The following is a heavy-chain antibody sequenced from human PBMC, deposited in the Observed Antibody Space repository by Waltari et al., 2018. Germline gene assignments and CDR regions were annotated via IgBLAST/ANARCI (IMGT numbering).Heavy chain of an antibody. D-gene: IGHD6-13*01. J-gene: IGHJ6*03. CDR3: ARGIAAAFVTKRKSDYYYMDV. CDR2: INAGNGNT. V-gene: IGHV1-3*03. Sequence: QVQLVQSGAEVKKHGASVKVSCKASGYTFTSYAMHWVRQAPGQRLEWMGWINAGNGNTKYSQEFQGIVTITRDTSASTAYMELRSLRSEDMAVYYCARGIAAAFVTKRKSDYYYMDVWGKGTTVTVSS. CDR1: GYTFTSYA.